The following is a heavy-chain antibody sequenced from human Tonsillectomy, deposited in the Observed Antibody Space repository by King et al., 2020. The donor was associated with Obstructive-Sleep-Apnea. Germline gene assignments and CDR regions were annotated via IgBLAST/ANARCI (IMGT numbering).Heavy chain of an antibody. V-gene: IGHV4-59*08. Sequence: QLQESGPGLVKPSETLSLTCTVSGGSISSYYWNWIRQPPGQGLEWIGYIYYSGSTNYNPSLKSRVIISVDTAQNQFSLKLSSVTAADTAVYYCARIRGTDYRATYWYFDLWGRGTLVSVSS. CDR1: GGSISSYY. D-gene: IGHD3/OR15-3a*01. CDR3: ARIRGTDYRATYWYFDL. J-gene: IGHJ2*01. CDR2: IYYSGST.